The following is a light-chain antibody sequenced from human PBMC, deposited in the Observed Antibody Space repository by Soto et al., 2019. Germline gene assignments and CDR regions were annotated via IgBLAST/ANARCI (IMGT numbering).Light chain of an antibody. Sequence: EIVLTQSPGTLSLSPGERATLSCRASQSVSSYLAWYKQKPGQAPRLLIYDASNRATGIPARFSGSGSGTEFTLTISSLEPEDFEVYYCQQRSNWPWTFGQGTKVDIK. CDR2: DAS. J-gene: IGKJ1*01. V-gene: IGKV3-11*01. CDR3: QQRSNWPWT. CDR1: QSVSSY.